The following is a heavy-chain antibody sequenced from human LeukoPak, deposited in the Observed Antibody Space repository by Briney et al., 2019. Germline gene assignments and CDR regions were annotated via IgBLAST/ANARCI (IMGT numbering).Heavy chain of an antibody. Sequence: PGGSLRLSCTASGFTFSSYGMHWVRQAPGKGLEWVAFIRYDGSNKYYADSVKGRFTISRDNSKNTLYLQMNSLRAEDTAVYYCAKDTTIFGVVITYDYYYYMDVWGKGTTVTVSS. CDR1: GFTFSSYG. V-gene: IGHV3-30*02. J-gene: IGHJ6*03. CDR3: AKDTTIFGVVITYDYYYYMDV. CDR2: IRYDGSNK. D-gene: IGHD3-3*01.